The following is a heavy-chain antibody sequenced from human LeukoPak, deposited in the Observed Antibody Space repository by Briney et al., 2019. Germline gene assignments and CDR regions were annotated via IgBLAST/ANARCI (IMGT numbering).Heavy chain of an antibody. D-gene: IGHD2-2*01. CDR2: INHSGST. CDR1: GGSFSGYY. CDR3: ARGELVIVPAVNYYYYYMDV. V-gene: IGHV4-34*01. Sequence: PSETLSLTCAVYGGSFSGYYWSWIRQPPGKGLEWIGEINHSGSTNYNPSLKSRVTISVDTSKNQFSLKLSSVTAADTAVYYCARGELVIVPAVNYYYYYMDVWGKGTTVTVSS. J-gene: IGHJ6*03.